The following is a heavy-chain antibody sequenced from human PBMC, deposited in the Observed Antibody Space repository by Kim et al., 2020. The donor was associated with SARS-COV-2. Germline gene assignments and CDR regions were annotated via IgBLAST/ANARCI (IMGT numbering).Heavy chain of an antibody. CDR2: IYYSGST. D-gene: IGHD1-26*01. Sequence: SETLSLTCTVSGGSISSSSYYWGWIRQPPGKGLEWIGSIYYSGSTYYNPSLKSRVTISVDTSKNQFSLKLSSVTAADTAVYYCSRHSGRGRAARDYWGQG. J-gene: IGHJ4*02. CDR3: SRHSGRGRAARDY. CDR1: GGSISSSSYY. V-gene: IGHV4-39*01.